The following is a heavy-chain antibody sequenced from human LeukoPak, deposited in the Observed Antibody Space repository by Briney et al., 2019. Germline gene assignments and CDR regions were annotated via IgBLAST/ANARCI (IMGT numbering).Heavy chain of an antibody. CDR2: INQDGSEE. CDR1: GFTFSSTW. D-gene: IGHD2-15*01. CDR3: ARGGCSGGSCYVFDY. Sequence: GGSLRLSCAASGFTFSSTWMSWVRQAPGKGLEWLANINQDGSEEYYVDSVKGRFTISRDNAKNSLFLHLNSLRAEDTAVYYCARGGCSGGSCYVFDYWGQGTLVTVSS. J-gene: IGHJ4*02. V-gene: IGHV3-7*03.